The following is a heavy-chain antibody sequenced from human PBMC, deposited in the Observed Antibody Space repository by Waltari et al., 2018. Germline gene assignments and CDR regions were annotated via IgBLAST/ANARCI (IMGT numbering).Heavy chain of an antibody. D-gene: IGHD2-2*01. CDR1: GGSISSSSYY. V-gene: IGHV4-39*01. CDR2: IYFSGST. CDR3: ARHSAAGIVVVPAAISY. J-gene: IGHJ4*02. Sequence: QLQLQESGPGLVKPSETLSLTCTVSGGSISSSSYYWGWIRQPPGKGLEWIGTIYFSGSTYYNPSLQSRVTISVDTSKNQFSLRLSSVTAADTAVYYCARHSAAGIVVVPAAISYWGQGTLVTVSS.